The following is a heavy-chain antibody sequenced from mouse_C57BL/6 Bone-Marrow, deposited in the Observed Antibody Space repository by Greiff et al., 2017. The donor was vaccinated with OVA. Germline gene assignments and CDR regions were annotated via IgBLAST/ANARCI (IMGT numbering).Heavy chain of an antibody. J-gene: IGHJ2*01. V-gene: IGHV1-19*01. Sequence: VQLQQSGPVLVKPGASVKMSCKASGYTFTDYYMNWVKQSHGKSLEWIGVINPYNGGTSYNQKFKGKATLTVDKSSSTAYMELNSLTSEDSAVYYCARRSGYDGYYVSLFDYWGQGTTLTVSS. CDR2: INPYNGGT. CDR1: GYTFTDYY. D-gene: IGHD2-3*01. CDR3: ARRSGYDGYYVSLFDY.